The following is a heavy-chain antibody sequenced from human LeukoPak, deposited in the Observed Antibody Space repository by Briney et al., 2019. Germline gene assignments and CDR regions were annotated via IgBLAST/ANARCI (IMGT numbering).Heavy chain of an antibody. D-gene: IGHD5-18*01. V-gene: IGHV4-4*07. Sequence: PSETLSLTCTVSGGSISSYYWSWIRQPAGKGLEWIGRIYTSGSTNYNPSLKSRVTMSVDTSKNQFSLKLSSVTAADTVVYYCARDDGIQLWYRFDYWGQGTLVTVSS. CDR2: IYTSGST. CDR1: GGSISSYY. J-gene: IGHJ4*02. CDR3: ARDDGIQLWYRFDY.